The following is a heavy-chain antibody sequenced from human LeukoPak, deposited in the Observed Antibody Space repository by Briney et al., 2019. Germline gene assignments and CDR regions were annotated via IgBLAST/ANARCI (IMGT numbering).Heavy chain of an antibody. CDR3: AKSRGSYWVPGFDY. CDR1: AFTFSDAW. Sequence: GGSLRLSCAGSAFTFSDAWMSWVAEAPGKGLEGVGRIKSKTGDWTTDYAAHLQDRFTISRDDSKNTLYLQMNSLRAEDTAIYYCAKSRGSYWVPGFDYWGQGTLVTVSS. D-gene: IGHD1-26*01. V-gene: IGHV3-15*01. J-gene: IGHJ4*02. CDR2: IKSKTGDWTT.